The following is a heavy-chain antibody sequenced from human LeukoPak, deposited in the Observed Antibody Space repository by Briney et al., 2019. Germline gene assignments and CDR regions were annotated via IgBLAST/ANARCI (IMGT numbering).Heavy chain of an antibody. CDR1: GYTFTGYY. CDR2: INPNSGGT. J-gene: IGHJ4*02. CDR3: AREAKKYYYDSSGYSYFDY. V-gene: IGHV1-2*02. D-gene: IGHD3-22*01. Sequence: GASVKVSCKASGYTFTGYYMHWLRQAPGQGLEWMGWINPNSGGTNYAQKFQGRVTMTRDTSISTAYMELSRLRSDDTAVYYCAREAKKYYYDSSGYSYFDYWGQGTLVTVSS.